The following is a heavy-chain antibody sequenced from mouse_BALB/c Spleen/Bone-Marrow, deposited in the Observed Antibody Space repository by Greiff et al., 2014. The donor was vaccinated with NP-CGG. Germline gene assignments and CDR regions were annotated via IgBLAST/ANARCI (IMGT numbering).Heavy chain of an antibody. Sequence: VQLQQSGAELVRPGASVKLSCKASGYMFTSFWMNWVKQRPGQGLEWIGNISPSDGYTNYNQKFKDKATLTVDKSSSTAYMQLSSPTSEDSAVYYCARAGTMITTWVDYWGQGTTLTVSS. CDR1: GYMFTSFW. D-gene: IGHD2-4*01. CDR3: ARAGTMITTWVDY. J-gene: IGHJ2*01. V-gene: IGHV1-69*02. CDR2: ISPSDGYT.